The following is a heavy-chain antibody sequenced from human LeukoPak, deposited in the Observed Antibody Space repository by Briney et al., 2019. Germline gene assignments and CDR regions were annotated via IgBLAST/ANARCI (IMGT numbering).Heavy chain of an antibody. J-gene: IGHJ4*02. V-gene: IGHV1-2*02. CDR1: GYTFTGYY. CDR2: IDPNSGGT. D-gene: IGHD3-16*01. CDR3: ASMIGTSAFDY. Sequence: ASVKVSCKASGYTFTGYYMHWVRPAPGQGLEWMGWIDPNSGGTNYAQNFQGRVIMTRDTSISTAYMELSRLRSDDTAVYYCASMIGTSAFDYWGQGTLVTVSS.